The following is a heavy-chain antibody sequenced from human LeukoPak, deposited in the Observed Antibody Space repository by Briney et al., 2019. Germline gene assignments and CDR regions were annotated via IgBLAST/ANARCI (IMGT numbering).Heavy chain of an antibody. CDR2: IGYDGSNK. J-gene: IGHJ4*02. V-gene: IGHV3-30*02. D-gene: IGHD6-13*01. CDR1: EFIFSIYG. Sequence: GGSLRLSCAASEFIFSIYGMHWVRQAPGKGLEWVAFIGYDGSNKNYADSVKGRFTISRDNSKNTLYLQMNSLRAEDTAVYYCAKEQTSSWYVDWGQGTLVTVPS. CDR3: AKEQTSSWYVD.